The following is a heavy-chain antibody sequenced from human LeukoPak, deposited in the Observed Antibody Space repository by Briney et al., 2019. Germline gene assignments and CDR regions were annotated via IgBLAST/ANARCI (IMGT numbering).Heavy chain of an antibody. CDR1: GFAFSSYG. D-gene: IGHD2-15*01. CDR3: AKDRGGSYYYYYYMDV. CDR2: IRYDGSNK. V-gene: IGHV3-30*02. Sequence: GGSLRLSCAASGFAFSSYGMHSVRQAPCKGLEWVAFIRYDGSNKYYADSVKGRFTISRDNSKNTLYLQMNRLRAEDTAVFYCAKDRGGSYYYYYYMDVWGKGTTVTVSS. J-gene: IGHJ6*03.